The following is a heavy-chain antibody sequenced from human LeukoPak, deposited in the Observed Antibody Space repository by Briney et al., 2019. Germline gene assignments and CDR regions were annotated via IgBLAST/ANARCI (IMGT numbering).Heavy chain of an antibody. Sequence: PSETLSLTCAVSGGSYSGYYWSWVRQPPGKGLEWIGEIHYRGSTSYKPSLKSRVTISGATSKNQFSLKVTSVTAADTAVYYCARGILGSYYFDLWGRGTLVTVSS. V-gene: IGHV4-34*01. CDR1: GGSYSGYY. D-gene: IGHD3-16*01. CDR3: ARGILGSYYFDL. CDR2: IHYRGST. J-gene: IGHJ2*01.